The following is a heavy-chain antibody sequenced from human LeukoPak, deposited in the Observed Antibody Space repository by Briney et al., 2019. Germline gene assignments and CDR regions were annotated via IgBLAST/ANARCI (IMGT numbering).Heavy chain of an antibody. D-gene: IGHD5-18*01. V-gene: IGHV4-4*07. Sequence: PSETLSLTCTVSGDSLSRLYWSWIRQPAGKGLEWIGHIYSSGHTNYNPILQSRVTMSVDTSKNQFPLKLTSVTAADTAVYYCAREGGNSYGSWYYDLWGRGTQITVSS. CDR1: GDSLSRLY. CDR3: AREGGNSYGSWYYDL. CDR2: IYSSGHT. J-gene: IGHJ2*01.